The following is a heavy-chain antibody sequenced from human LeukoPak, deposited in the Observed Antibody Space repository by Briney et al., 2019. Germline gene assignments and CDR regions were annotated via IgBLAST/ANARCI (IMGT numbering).Heavy chain of an antibody. CDR2: IYSGGST. V-gene: IGHV3-66*01. Sequence: PGGSLRLSCAASGFTVSSNYMSWVRQAPGKGLEWVSVIYSGGSTHYADSVKGGFTISRDNSKNTLYLQMNSLIAEDTTVYYCWRVRLPGQYYFDYWGQGTLVTVSS. CDR1: GFTVSSNY. D-gene: IGHD2-15*01. CDR3: WRVRLPGQYYFDY. J-gene: IGHJ4*02.